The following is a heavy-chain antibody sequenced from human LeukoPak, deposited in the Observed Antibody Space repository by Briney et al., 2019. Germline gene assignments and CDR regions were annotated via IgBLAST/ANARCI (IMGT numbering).Heavy chain of an antibody. D-gene: IGHD2-15*01. J-gene: IGHJ4*02. V-gene: IGHV3-7*03. CDR3: VRACSRASCPYYFEY. CDR1: GFTFSTYW. CDR2: IRQDGSDK. Sequence: PGGSLRLSCAASGFTFSTYWMSWVRQAPGKGLEWVANIRQDGSDKYYEDSVKGRFTISRDNDKDSLYLQMNSLRAEDTAVYYCVRACSRASCPYYFEYWGQGTLVTVSS.